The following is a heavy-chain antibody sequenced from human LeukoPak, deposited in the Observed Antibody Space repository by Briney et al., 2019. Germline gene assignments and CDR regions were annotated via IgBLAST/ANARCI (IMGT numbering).Heavy chain of an antibody. CDR2: IYYSGST. CDR3: ARAQGQWIQLPAYYYMDV. D-gene: IGHD5-18*01. J-gene: IGHJ6*03. Sequence: PSETLSLTCTVSGGSISSYYWNWIRQPPGKGLEWIGYIYYSGSTNYNPSLKSRVTISVDTSKNQFSLKLSSVTAADTAVYYCARAQGQWIQLPAYYYMDVWGKGTTVTISS. CDR1: GGSISSYY. V-gene: IGHV4-59*01.